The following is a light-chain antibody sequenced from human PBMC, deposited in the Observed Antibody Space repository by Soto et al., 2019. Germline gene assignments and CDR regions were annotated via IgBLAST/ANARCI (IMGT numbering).Light chain of an antibody. V-gene: IGLV2-14*01. CDR2: DVS. CDR1: SSDVGCYNY. Sequence: QSALTQPASVSGSPGQSITISCTGTSSDVGCYNYVSWYQQHPGKAPKLMIYDVSNRPSGVSNRFSGSKSGNTASLTISGLQAEDEADYYCSSYTSSNTLHVVIGGGTKLTVL. CDR3: SSYTSSNTLHVV. J-gene: IGLJ2*01.